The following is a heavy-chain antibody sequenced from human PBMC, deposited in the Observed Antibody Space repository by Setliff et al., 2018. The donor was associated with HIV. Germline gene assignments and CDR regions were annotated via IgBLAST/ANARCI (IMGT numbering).Heavy chain of an antibody. Sequence: VASVKVSCKASGYTFISYAVYWVRQAPGQGLEWVGWINPNNGNTKYAQNFQGRVSMTTTDTSTTTAYMELRSLTSDDTAVYYCARGGDGYFDPSGFPHWGQGTLVTVSS. J-gene: IGHJ4*02. CDR1: GYTFISYA. CDR2: INPNNGNT. CDR3: ARGGDGYFDPSGFPH. V-gene: IGHV1-18*01. D-gene: IGHD3-22*01.